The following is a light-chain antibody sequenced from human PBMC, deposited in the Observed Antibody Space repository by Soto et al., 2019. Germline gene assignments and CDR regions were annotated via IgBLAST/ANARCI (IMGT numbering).Light chain of an antibody. J-gene: IGLJ1*01. Sequence: QSALTQPRSVSGSPGQSVTISCTGTSTDVGGYGFVSWYQQHPGKAPKLIIYDVIQRPSGVPDRFSGSKSGNTASLTISGLQAEDEADYYCSSYAGSYPYVFGTGTKLTVL. CDR2: DVI. CDR1: STDVGGYGF. V-gene: IGLV2-11*01. CDR3: SSYAGSYPYV.